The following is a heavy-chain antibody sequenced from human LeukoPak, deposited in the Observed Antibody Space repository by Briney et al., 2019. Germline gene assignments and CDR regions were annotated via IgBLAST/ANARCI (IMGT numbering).Heavy chain of an antibody. CDR1: GGSISSYY. CDR2: IYYSGST. V-gene: IGHV4-59*01. J-gene: IGHJ6*03. D-gene: IGHD5-18*01. Sequence: SETLSLTCTVSGGSISSYYWSWIRQPPGKGLEWIGYIYYSGSTNYKSSLKSRVTISVDTSKSQFSLKLSSVTAADTAVYYCARTTEGGYSYGYFYYYYMDVWGKGTTVTISS. CDR3: ARTTEGGYSYGYFYYYYMDV.